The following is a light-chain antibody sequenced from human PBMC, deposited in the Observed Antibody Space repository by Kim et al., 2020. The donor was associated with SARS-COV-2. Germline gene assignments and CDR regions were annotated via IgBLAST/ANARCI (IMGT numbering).Light chain of an antibody. Sequence: EIVLTQSPGTLSLSPGGRATLSCRASQSVGSSLLAWYQQKPGQAPRLLIYEAFKRVAGIPDRFSGSGSGTDFTLTISRPEPEDFAMYYCQQYGSSPYSFGQGTKLEI. CDR1: QSVGSSL. V-gene: IGKV3-20*01. CDR3: QQYGSSPYS. CDR2: EAF. J-gene: IGKJ2*03.